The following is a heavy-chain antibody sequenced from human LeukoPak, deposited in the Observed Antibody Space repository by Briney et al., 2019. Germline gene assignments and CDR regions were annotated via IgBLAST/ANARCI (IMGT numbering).Heavy chain of an antibody. CDR2: ISSSSSYI. V-gene: IGHV3-21*01. J-gene: IGHJ3*02. D-gene: IGHD1-26*01. CDR1: GFTFSSYS. Sequence: GGSLGLSCAAYGFTFSSYSMNWVRQAPGKGLEWVSSISSSSSYIYYADSVKGRFTISRDNAKNSLYLQMNSLRAEDTAVYYCARAAIVGGAFDIWGQGTMVTVSS. CDR3: ARAAIVGGAFDI.